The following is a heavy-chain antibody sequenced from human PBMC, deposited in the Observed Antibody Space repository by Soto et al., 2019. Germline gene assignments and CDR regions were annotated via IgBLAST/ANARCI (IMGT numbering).Heavy chain of an antibody. CDR3: AREGREGSGSYVGWFDP. D-gene: IGHD3-10*01. J-gene: IGHJ5*02. V-gene: IGHV3-48*03. CDR2: ISSSGSTI. Sequence: EVQLVESGGGLVQPGGSLRLSCAASGFTFSSYEMNWVRQAPGKGLEWVSYISSSGSTIYYADSVKGRFTISRDNAKNSLYMQMNSLRAEDTAVYYCAREGREGSGSYVGWFDPWGQGTLVTVSS. CDR1: GFTFSSYE.